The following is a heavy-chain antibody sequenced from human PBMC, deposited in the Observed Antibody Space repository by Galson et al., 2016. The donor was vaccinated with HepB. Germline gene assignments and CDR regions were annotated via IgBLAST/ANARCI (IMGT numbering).Heavy chain of an antibody. V-gene: IGHV2-5*02. D-gene: IGHD2-8*01. CDR3: ARRGVSGYCVNGPQAAPCTGGFDV. J-gene: IGHJ3*01. CDR1: GFSLSTGGVG. CDR2: IYWDDDK. Sequence: PALVKPTQTLTLTCTFSGFSLSTGGVGVGWIRQPPGKALELVALIYWDDDKRYSPSLESRLTITKDTSRNQVVLTMTDMDPVDTGTYYCARRGVSGYCVNGPQAAPCTGGFDVWGQETRVAVSS.